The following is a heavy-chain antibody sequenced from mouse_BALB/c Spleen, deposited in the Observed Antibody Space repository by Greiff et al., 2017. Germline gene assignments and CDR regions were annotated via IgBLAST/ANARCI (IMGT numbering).Heavy chain of an antibody. J-gene: IGHJ1*01. CDR1: GYSFTSYW. CDR3: ARSRRTTATYFDV. CDR2: IDPSDSET. V-gene: IGHV1S127*01. D-gene: IGHD1-2*01. Sequence: QGQLQQSGPQLVRPGASVKISCKASGYSFTSYWMHWVKQRPGQGLEWIGMIDPSDSETRLNQKFKDKATLTVDKSSSTAYMQLSSPTSEDSAVYYCARSRRTTATYFDVWGAGTTVTVSS.